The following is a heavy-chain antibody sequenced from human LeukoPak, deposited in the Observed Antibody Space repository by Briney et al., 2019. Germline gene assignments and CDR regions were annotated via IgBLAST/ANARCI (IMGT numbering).Heavy chain of an antibody. Sequence: SETLSLTCTVSGGSLSSYYWSWIRQPAGTALEWIGRIYASGTITYNPSLKSRVTMSVDTSKNQFSLKLSSVTAADTAVYYCARDSGTTGEVKFDHWGQGTLVTVSS. CDR3: ARDSGTTGEVKFDH. V-gene: IGHV4-4*07. D-gene: IGHD3-10*01. CDR1: GGSLSSYY. J-gene: IGHJ5*02. CDR2: IYASGTI.